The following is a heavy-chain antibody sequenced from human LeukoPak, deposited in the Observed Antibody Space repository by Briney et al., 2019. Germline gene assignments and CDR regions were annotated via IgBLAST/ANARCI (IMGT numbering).Heavy chain of an antibody. J-gene: IGHJ6*03. V-gene: IGHV1-69*05. CDR1: GGTFSSYT. Sequence: SVKVSCKASGGTFSSYTITWVRQAPGQGLEWMGGIMPLFNTPNYAQQFQGRVTITTDESTSTAYMELSSLRFEYTAMYYCARVDRYHFYLDVWGKGTTVTVSS. CDR3: ARVDRYHFYLDV. CDR2: IMPLFNTP.